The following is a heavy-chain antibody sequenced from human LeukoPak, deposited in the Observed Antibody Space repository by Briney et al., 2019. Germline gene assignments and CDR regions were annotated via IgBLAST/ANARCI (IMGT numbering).Heavy chain of an antibody. CDR2: IYNSGNT. V-gene: IGHV4-59*01. CDR3: ARESVSYLWRSWLNP. D-gene: IGHD2-8*01. CDR1: GGSPNNYY. J-gene: IGHJ5*02. Sequence: PETLSLTCTVSGGSPNNYYGTWVRQPPGKGLEWMGNIYNSGNTNYNPPLKSLVTISIDSYNNQFSLKVISVTAADTAIYYCARESVSYLWRSWLNPWGQGTLVTVSS.